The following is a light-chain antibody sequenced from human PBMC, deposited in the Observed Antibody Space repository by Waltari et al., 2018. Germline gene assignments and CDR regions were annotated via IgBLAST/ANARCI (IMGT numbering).Light chain of an antibody. CDR3: AAWDDNLTGPL. CDR1: SSNTGATS. CDR2: TNN. J-gene: IGLJ3*02. Sequence: SVLTQPPSASGTPGQTVTIPCSGRSSNTGATSVYCYDTSPGRAAPLPTHNRYPNRPRMSPHHLLVTNNQRRSGVPDRFSGSTSRTSASLAISGLRSDDEAEYYCAAWDDNLTGPLFGGGTKVTVL. V-gene: IGLV1-47*01.